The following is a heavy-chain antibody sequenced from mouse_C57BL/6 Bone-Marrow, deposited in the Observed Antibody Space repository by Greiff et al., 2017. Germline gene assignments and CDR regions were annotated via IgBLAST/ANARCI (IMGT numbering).Heavy chain of an antibody. J-gene: IGHJ3*01. CDR3: ARERSSGYLAY. Sequence: VQRVESGAELARPGASVKLSCKASGYTFTSSGMSWVKQRPGQGLEWIGEIYPRSGNTYYNEKFKGKATLTADKSSSTAYMELRSLTSEDSAVYFCARERSSGYLAYWGQGTLITVSA. CDR1: GYTFTSSG. D-gene: IGHD3-2*02. V-gene: IGHV1-81*01. CDR2: IYPRSGNT.